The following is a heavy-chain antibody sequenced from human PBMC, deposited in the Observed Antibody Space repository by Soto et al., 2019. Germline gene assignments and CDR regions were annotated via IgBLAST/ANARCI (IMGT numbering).Heavy chain of an antibody. CDR3: ANRRGYCSGGSCFPFDY. J-gene: IGHJ4*02. Sequence: QLQLQESGPGLVKPPETLSLTCTVSGGSISSSAYYWGWIRQPPGKGLEWIGTIYYSGSTYYNPSLKSRVTISVDTSKNQFSLKLSSVTAADTAVYYCANRRGYCSGGSCFPFDYWGQGILVIVSS. CDR1: GGSISSSAYY. D-gene: IGHD2-15*01. V-gene: IGHV4-39*01. CDR2: IYYSGST.